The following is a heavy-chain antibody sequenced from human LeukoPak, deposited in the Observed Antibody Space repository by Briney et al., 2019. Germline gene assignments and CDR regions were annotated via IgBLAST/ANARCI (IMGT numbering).Heavy chain of an antibody. CDR2: INHSGST. D-gene: IGHD2-2*01. V-gene: IGHV4-34*01. CDR3: ARHPYCSSTSCLRGTNWFDP. Sequence: SETLSLTCAVYGGSFSGYYWSWIRQPPGKGLEWIGEINHSGSTNYNPSLKSRVTISVDTSKNQFSLKLSSVTAADTAVYYCARHPYCSSTSCLRGTNWFDPWGQGTLVTVSS. CDR1: GGSFSGYY. J-gene: IGHJ5*02.